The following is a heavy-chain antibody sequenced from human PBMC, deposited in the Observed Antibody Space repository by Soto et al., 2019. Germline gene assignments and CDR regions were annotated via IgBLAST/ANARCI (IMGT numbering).Heavy chain of an antibody. D-gene: IGHD2-21*01. CDR2: ISTYNGNT. CDR1: GYTFTSYG. Sequence: QVQLVQSGAEVKKPGASVKVSCKASGYTFTSYGISWVRQAPGQGPECMGWISTYNGNTNYAQKFLGRVTMTTGTPTSTAAIELRSLRFDDAAVYYCARESAGLLDYWGQGTLVTVSS. V-gene: IGHV1-18*01. CDR3: ARESAGLLDY. J-gene: IGHJ4*02.